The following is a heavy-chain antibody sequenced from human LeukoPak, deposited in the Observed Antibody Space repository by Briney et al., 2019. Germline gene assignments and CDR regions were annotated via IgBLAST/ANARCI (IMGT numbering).Heavy chain of an antibody. V-gene: IGHV3-66*01. Sequence: GGSLRLSCAAAGFSVSSNFTSWVRQAPGKGRGCVSVIYSGGDTYYADSVRGRFTISRDKSKNTLYLQMDSLRVEDTAVYYCARKSDSYMLRGGDCWGQGTLVTVSS. J-gene: IGHJ4*02. CDR2: IYSGGDT. D-gene: IGHD3-10*01. CDR3: ARKSDSYMLRGGDC. CDR1: GFSVSSNF.